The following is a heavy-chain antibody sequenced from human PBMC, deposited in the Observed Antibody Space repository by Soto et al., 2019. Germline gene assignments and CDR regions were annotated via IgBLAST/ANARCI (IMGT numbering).Heavy chain of an antibody. Sequence: ASVKVSCKASGYPFTAYYLHWVRQAPGQGLEWVGRMNTKNGGSDYAQKFQGRVTMTRDSSISTAYMELNRLTSDDTVVYYCASSVTVRPGRGDYQALEVWGQGTTVTVSS. D-gene: IGHD2-2*01. CDR1: GYPFTAYY. J-gene: IGHJ6*02. CDR3: ASSVTVRPGRGDYQALEV. CDR2: MNTKNGGS. V-gene: IGHV1-2*05.